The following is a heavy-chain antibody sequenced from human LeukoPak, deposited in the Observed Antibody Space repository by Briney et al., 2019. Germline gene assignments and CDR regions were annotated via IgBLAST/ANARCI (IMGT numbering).Heavy chain of an antibody. J-gene: IGHJ4*02. V-gene: IGHV4-34*01. CDR2: INHSGST. CDR3: ARKSMVRGVSTFDY. Sequence: SETLSLTCAVYGGSFSGYYWSWIRQPPGKGLEWIGEINHSGSTNYNPSLKSRVTISVDTSKNQFSLKLSSVTAADTAVYYCARKSMVRGVSTFDYWGQGTLVTVSS. CDR1: GGSFSGYY. D-gene: IGHD3-10*01.